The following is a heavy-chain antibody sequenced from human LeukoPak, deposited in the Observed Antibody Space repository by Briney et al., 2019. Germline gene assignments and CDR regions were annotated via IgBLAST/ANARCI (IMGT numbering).Heavy chain of an antibody. D-gene: IGHD1-1*01. V-gene: IGHV3-48*03. Sequence: GGSLRLSCAASGFTFSNYEMNWVRQAPGKGLDWVSYIGSRGATIYYADSVKGRFTISRDNAKNSLYLQMNSLRAEDTAVYYCARDPYNGAYSEGYYYYYMDVWGKGTTVTVSS. CDR3: ARDPYNGAYSEGYYYYYMDV. CDR1: GFTFSNYE. CDR2: IGSRGATI. J-gene: IGHJ6*03.